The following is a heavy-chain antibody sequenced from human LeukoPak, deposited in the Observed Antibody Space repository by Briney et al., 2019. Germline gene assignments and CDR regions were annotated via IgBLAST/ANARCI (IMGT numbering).Heavy chain of an antibody. Sequence: SETLSLTCTVSGGSISGSSYYWGWIRQPPGKGLEWIGEINHSGSTNYNPSLKSRVTISVDTSKNQFSLKLSSVTAADTAVYYCASRGRYCSGGSCYASKFDYWGQGTLVTVSS. D-gene: IGHD2-15*01. CDR2: INHSGST. J-gene: IGHJ4*02. CDR3: ASRGRYCSGGSCYASKFDY. CDR1: GGSISGSSYY. V-gene: IGHV4-39*07.